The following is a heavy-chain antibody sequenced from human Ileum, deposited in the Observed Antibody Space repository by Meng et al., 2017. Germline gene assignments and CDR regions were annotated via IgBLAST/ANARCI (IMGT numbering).Heavy chain of an antibody. V-gene: IGHV5-51*01. J-gene: IGHJ4*02. D-gene: IGHD3-10*01. Sequence: GESLKISCKASGYKFVGYWIGWVRQRPGKGLEWMGAVYPGDSETTYSPSFQGQVTISADTSDNTAYLQWNSLKPSDSAVYYCARILWFGERKFDYWGQGTLVTVSS. CDR3: ARILWFGERKFDY. CDR1: GYKFVGYW. CDR2: VYPGDSET.